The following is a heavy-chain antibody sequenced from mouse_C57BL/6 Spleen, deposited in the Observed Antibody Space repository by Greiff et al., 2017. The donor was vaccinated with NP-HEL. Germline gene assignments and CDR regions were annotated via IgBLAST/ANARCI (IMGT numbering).Heavy chain of an antibody. CDR1: GYTFTSYW. J-gene: IGHJ2*01. CDR2: IDPSDSYT. Sequence: QVQLQQSGAELVKPGASVKLSCKASGYTFTSYWMQWVKQRPGQGLEWIGEIDPSDSYTNYNQKFKGKATLTVDTSSSTAYMQLSSLTSEDSAVYYCARWGKITTVVATDYFDYWGQGTTLTVSS. CDR3: ARWGKITTVVATDYFDY. V-gene: IGHV1-50*01. D-gene: IGHD1-1*01.